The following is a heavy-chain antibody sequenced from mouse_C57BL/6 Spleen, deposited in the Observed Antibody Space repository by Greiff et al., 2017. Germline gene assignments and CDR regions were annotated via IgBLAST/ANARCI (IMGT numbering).Heavy chain of an antibody. CDR3: ARSVYGNYFDY. J-gene: IGHJ2*01. CDR2: ISSGGSYT. V-gene: IGHV5-6*01. Sequence: EVKLMESGGDLVKPGGSLKLSCAASGFPFSSYGMSWVRQAPDKRLEWVATISSGGSYTYYPDSVKGRFTISRDNAKNTLYLQMSSLKSEDTAMYYCARSVYGNYFDYWGQGTTLTVSS. CDR1: GFPFSSYG. D-gene: IGHD1-1*02.